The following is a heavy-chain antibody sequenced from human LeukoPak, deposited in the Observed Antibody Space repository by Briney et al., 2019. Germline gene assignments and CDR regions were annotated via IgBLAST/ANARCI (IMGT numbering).Heavy chain of an antibody. V-gene: IGHV1-18*01. Sequence: ASVKVSCKASGYTVTSYGISWVRQAPGQGLEGMGWISAYNGNTNYAQNLQGRVTMTTDTSTSTAYMELRSLRSDDTAVYYCARDRGSGWFVYWGQGTLVTVSS. CDR3: ARDRGSGWFVY. CDR2: ISAYNGNT. CDR1: GYTVTSYG. J-gene: IGHJ4*02. D-gene: IGHD6-19*01.